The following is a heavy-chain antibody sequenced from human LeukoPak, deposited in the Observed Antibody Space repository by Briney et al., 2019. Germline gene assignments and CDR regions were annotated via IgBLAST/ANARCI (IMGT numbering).Heavy chain of an antibody. CDR1: GGSISSGDYY. Sequence: SETLSLTCTVSGGSISSGDYYWSWIRQPPGKGLEWIGYIYYSGSTNYNPSLKSRVTISVDTSKNQFSLKLSSVTAADTAVYYCARGGGIAALTFDPWGQGTLVTVSS. CDR2: IYYSGST. V-gene: IGHV4-61*08. D-gene: IGHD6-13*01. J-gene: IGHJ5*02. CDR3: ARGGGIAALTFDP.